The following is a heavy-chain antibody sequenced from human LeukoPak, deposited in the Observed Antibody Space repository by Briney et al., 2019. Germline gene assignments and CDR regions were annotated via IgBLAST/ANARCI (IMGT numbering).Heavy chain of an antibody. J-gene: IGHJ3*02. CDR2: IYYSGST. D-gene: IGHD3-9*01. CDR1: GGSISSYY. V-gene: IGHV4-59*01. CDR3: ARVYRYYDILTGYYDDAFDI. Sequence: TSETLSLTCTVSGGSISSYYWSWIRQPPGKGLEWIGYIYYSGSTNYNPSLKSRVTISVDTSKNQFSLKLSSVTAADTAVYYCARVYRYYDILTGYYDDAFDIWGQGTMVTVSS.